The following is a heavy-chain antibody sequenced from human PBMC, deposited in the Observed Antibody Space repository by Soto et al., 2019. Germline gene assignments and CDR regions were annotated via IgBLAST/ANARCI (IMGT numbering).Heavy chain of an antibody. CDR1: GFTFSSYG. Sequence: GGSLRLSCAASGFTFSSYGMHWVRQAPGKGLEWVAVISYDGSNKYYADSVKGRFTISRDNSKNTLYLQMNSLRAEDTAVYYCAKSNYPDIVVVPAAIHYYYYGMDVWGQGTTVTVSS. V-gene: IGHV3-30*18. CDR2: ISYDGSNK. J-gene: IGHJ6*02. D-gene: IGHD2-2*02. CDR3: AKSNYPDIVVVPAAIHYYYYGMDV.